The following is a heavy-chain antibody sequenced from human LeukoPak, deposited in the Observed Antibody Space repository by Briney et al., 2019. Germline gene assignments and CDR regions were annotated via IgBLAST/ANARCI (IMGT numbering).Heavy chain of an antibody. CDR1: GFTFSSYS. J-gene: IGHJ4*02. V-gene: IGHV3-21*01. CDR2: ISSSSSYI. Sequence: GGSLRLSCAASGFTFSSYSMNWVRQAPGKGLEWVSSISSSSSYIYYADSVKGRFTISRDNSKNTLYLQMNSLRAEDTAVYYCARDQGSSGWYRPYYFDHWGQGTLVTVSS. CDR3: ARDQGSSGWYRPYYFDH. D-gene: IGHD6-19*01.